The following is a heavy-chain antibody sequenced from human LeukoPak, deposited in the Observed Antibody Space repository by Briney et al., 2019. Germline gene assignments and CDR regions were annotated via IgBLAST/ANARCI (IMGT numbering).Heavy chain of an antibody. CDR1: GITFSDYY. J-gene: IGHJ4*02. CDR2: ISSGSSDI. V-gene: IGHV3-11*03. CDR3: ARAVGATHFDY. D-gene: IGHD1-26*01. Sequence: NPGGSLRLSCAASGITFSDYYMSWIRRAPGKGLECVSYISSGSSDINYADSVKGRFTVSRDNAKNSLYLQMDRLTVEDTAVYYCARAVGATHFDYWGQGILVTVSS.